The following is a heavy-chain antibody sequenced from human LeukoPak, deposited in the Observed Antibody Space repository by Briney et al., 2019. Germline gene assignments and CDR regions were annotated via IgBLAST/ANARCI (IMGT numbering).Heavy chain of an antibody. D-gene: IGHD6-6*01. CDR3: ARESSSGRYVDY. J-gene: IGHJ4*02. CDR2: INHSGST. V-gene: IGHV4-34*01. Sequence: PSETLSLTCAVYGGSFSGYYWSWIRQPPGKGLEWIGEINHSGSTNYNPSLKSRVTISVDTSKNQFSLKLSSVTAADTAVYYCARESSSGRYVDYWGQGTLVTVSS. CDR1: GGSFSGYY.